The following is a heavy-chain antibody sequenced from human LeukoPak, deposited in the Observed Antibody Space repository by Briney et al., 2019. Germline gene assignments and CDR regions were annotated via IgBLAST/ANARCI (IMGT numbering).Heavy chain of an antibody. CDR3: ARETPYTAMDYYGMDV. J-gene: IGHJ6*02. CDR2: IYSGGST. CDR1: GFTVSSNY. V-gene: IGHV3-53*01. Sequence: GGSLRLSCAASGFTVSSNYMSWVRQAPGKGLEGVSVIYSGGSTYYADSVKGRFTISRDNSKDTLYLQMNSLRAEDTAVYYCARETPYTAMDYYGMDVWGQGTTVTVSS. D-gene: IGHD5-18*01.